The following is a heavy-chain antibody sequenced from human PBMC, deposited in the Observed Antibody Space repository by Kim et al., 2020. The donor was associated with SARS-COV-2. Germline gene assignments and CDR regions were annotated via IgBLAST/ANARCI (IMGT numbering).Heavy chain of an antibody. J-gene: IGHJ4*02. D-gene: IGHD4-17*01. CDR2: ISSSVITI. CDR1: GFTFSSYE. V-gene: IGHV3-48*03. Sequence: GGSLRLSCAASGFTFSSYEMNWVRQAPGKGLEWVSYISSSVITIYYADSVKGRFTISRDNAKNSLYLQMNSLRAEDTAVYYCARSTVTYDYWGRGTLVTVS. CDR3: ARSTVTYDY.